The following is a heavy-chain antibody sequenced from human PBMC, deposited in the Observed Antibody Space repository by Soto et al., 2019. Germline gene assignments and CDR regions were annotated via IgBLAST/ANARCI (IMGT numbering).Heavy chain of an antibody. V-gene: IGHV4-4*02. Sequence: QVQLQESGPGLVKPSWTLALTCAGSGGSISSSNWWSWVRQLPWKGLEWIGDIYHSGSTNYNPSLKSRVTISVDKSKNQFSLRLSSVTAADTAVYYCARAGAPTTLDYWGQGTLVTVS. J-gene: IGHJ4*02. CDR1: GGSISSSNW. D-gene: IGHD2-8*02. CDR3: ARAGAPTTLDY. CDR2: IYHSGST.